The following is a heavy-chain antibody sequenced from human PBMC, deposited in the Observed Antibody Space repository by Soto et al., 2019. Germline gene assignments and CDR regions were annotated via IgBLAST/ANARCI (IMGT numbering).Heavy chain of an antibody. V-gene: IGHV4-34*01. J-gene: IGHJ4*02. Sequence: PSETLSLTCAVYGGSFSTDYWSWIRQPPGKGLEWIGEINPSGGTNYNPPLKSRVTISVATSKNQFSLKLSSVTAADAAVYYCARVLAARASRDFDYWGQGTLVTVSS. CDR3: ARVLAARASRDFDY. D-gene: IGHD6-6*01. CDR1: GGSFSTDY. CDR2: INPSGGT.